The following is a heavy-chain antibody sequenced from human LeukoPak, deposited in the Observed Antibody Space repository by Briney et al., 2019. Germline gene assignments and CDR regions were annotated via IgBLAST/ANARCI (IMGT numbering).Heavy chain of an antibody. CDR1: GFTFNSHS. D-gene: IGHD2-2*01. CDR2: ISTSSSYI. V-gene: IGHV3-21*04. J-gene: IGHJ4*02. Sequence: GGSLRLSCAPSGFTFNSHSMNWVRQAPGKGLEWVSSISTSSSYIYYADSVKGRFTISRDNAKNSLYLQMNSLRAEDTAFYYCAKGPNYCSTSSCYPYYFDYWGQGTLVTVSS. CDR3: AKGPNYCSTSSCYPYYFDY.